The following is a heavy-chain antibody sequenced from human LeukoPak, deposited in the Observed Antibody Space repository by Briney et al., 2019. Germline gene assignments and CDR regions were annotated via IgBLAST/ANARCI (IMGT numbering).Heavy chain of an antibody. CDR1: GGTFSSYA. J-gene: IGHJ4*02. D-gene: IGHD3-3*01. Sequence: ASVKVSCKASGGTFSSYAISCVRQAPGQGLEWMGGIIPIFGTANYAQKFQGRVTITADESTSTAYMELSSLRSEDTAVYYCARDINPTPHYDFWSGYFGYWGQGTLVTVSS. CDR3: ARDINPTPHYDFWSGYFGY. CDR2: IIPIFGTA. V-gene: IGHV1-69*13.